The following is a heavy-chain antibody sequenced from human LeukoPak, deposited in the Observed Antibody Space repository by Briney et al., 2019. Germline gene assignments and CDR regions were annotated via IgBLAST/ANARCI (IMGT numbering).Heavy chain of an antibody. CDR3: AKEGCTITNCYDY. CDR2: IWYDGSNK. V-gene: IGHV3-30*02. D-gene: IGHD2-2*01. Sequence: GGSLRLSCAASGFTFSSYGMHWVRQAPGKGLEWVAVIWYDGSNKYYADSVKGRFTISRDNSKNTLYLQMNSLRAEDTGVYYCAKEGCTITNCYDYWGQGTLVTVSS. CDR1: GFTFSSYG. J-gene: IGHJ4*02.